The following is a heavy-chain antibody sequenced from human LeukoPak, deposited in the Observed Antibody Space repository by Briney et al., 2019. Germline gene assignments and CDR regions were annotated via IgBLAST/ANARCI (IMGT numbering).Heavy chain of an antibody. CDR2: IYTSRST. J-gene: IGHJ2*01. Sequence: PETLSLTYTVSGGSISSNYWNWIRQPAGKGLEWIGRIYTSRSTNYNPSLKSRVTISVDRSKNQLSLNLTSVTAADTAVYYCARDPSPILAGRRYWDFDLWGRGTLVTVSS. CDR1: GGSISSNY. CDR3: ARDPSPILAGRRYWDFDL. D-gene: IGHD2-8*02. V-gene: IGHV4-4*07.